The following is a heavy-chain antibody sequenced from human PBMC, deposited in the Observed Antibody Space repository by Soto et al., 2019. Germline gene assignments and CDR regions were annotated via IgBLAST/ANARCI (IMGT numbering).Heavy chain of an antibody. V-gene: IGHV3-48*03. CDR2: ISGSGSII. CDR1: GFTFSSYE. CDR3: ARSSKGGSYGTFDY. Sequence: VESRRLSCAASGFTFSSYEMNWVRQAPGKGLEWVSYISGSGSIIYYAGSVKGRFTISRDNAKNSLYLQMNSLRAEDTAVYYCARSSKGGSYGTFDYWGPGTQVT. J-gene: IGHJ4*02. D-gene: IGHD1-26*01.